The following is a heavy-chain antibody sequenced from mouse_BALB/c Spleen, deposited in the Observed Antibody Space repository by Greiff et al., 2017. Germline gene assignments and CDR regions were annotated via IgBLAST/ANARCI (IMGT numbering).Heavy chain of an antibody. CDR2: INPSNGRT. J-gene: IGHJ2*01. Sequence: QVQLQQPGAELVKPGASVKLSCKASGYTFTSYWMHWVKQRPGQGLEWIGEINPSNGRTNYNEKFKSKATLTVDKSSSTAYMQLSSLTSEDSAVYYCARMGYAVDYWGQGTTRTVSS. CDR1: GYTFTSYW. V-gene: IGHV1S81*02. CDR3: ARMGYAVDY. D-gene: IGHD2-14*01.